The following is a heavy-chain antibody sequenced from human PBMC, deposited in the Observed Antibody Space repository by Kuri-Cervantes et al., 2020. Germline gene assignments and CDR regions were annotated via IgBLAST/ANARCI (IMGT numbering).Heavy chain of an antibody. Sequence: GESLKISCAASGFTFRSYAMHWVRQAPGKGLEWVAVISYDGSNKYYADSVKGRFTISRDNSKNTLYLQMNSLRAEDTAVYYCAKDRPTAPKSIGVVPAAHPTYYMDVWGKGTTVTVSS. D-gene: IGHD2-2*01. J-gene: IGHJ6*03. CDR1: GFTFRSYA. CDR2: ISYDGSNK. CDR3: AKDRPTAPKSIGVVPAAHPTYYMDV. V-gene: IGHV3-30-3*01.